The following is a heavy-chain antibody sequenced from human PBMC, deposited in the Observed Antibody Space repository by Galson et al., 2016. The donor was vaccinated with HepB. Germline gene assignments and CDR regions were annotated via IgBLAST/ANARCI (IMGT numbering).Heavy chain of an antibody. V-gene: IGHV3-53*01. J-gene: IGHJ4*02. CDR3: ARGGSRPIDY. D-gene: IGHD1-26*01. Sequence: SLRLSCAASGFSVSSNYMSWVRQAPGKGLEWVSAMSDSGGSTYYADSLKGRFTISRDNSKNTLSLQMNSLRAEDTAVYYCARGGSRPIDYWGQGTLVTVSS. CDR1: GFSVSSNY. CDR2: MSDSGGST.